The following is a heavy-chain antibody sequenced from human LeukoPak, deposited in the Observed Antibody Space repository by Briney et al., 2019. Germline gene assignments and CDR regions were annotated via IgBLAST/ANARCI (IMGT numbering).Heavy chain of an antibody. Sequence: GGSLRLSCAASGFTFSSYGMSWVRQAPEKGLEWVSSFGGGGGSTYYADSVKGRFTISRDNSKNTLYLQMNSLRAEDTAVYYCAKQGRDWLRDYYYMDVWGKGTTVTISS. CDR1: GFTFSSYG. CDR2: FGGGGGST. J-gene: IGHJ6*03. V-gene: IGHV3-23*01. D-gene: IGHD3-9*01. CDR3: AKQGRDWLRDYYYMDV.